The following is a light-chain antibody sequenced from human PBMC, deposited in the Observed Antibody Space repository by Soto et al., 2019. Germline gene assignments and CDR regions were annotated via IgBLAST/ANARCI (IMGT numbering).Light chain of an antibody. CDR2: AAS. CDR3: QQDYRYPLT. Sequence: IQMTQSPSSLSASVGDSVTITCRASQGISDDLGWYQQKPGEAPKVLIYAASNLERGVPSRFSGSGSGTGFTLTINNLQPEDSATYYCQQDYRYPLTFGGGTKVEIK. J-gene: IGKJ4*01. V-gene: IGKV1-6*01. CDR1: QGISDD.